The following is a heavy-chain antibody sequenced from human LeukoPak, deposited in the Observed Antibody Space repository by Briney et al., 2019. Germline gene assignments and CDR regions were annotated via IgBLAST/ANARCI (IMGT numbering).Heavy chain of an antibody. Sequence: PGGSLRLSCAASGFTFSSYSMNWVRQAPGKGLEWVLYISSSSSTIYYADSVKGRFTISRDNAKNSLYLQMNSLRAEDTAVYYCAREVLPSGGMDVWGQGTTVTVSS. V-gene: IGHV3-48*01. J-gene: IGHJ6*02. CDR1: GFTFSSYS. CDR3: AREVLPSGGMDV. CDR2: ISSSSSTI. D-gene: IGHD6-19*01.